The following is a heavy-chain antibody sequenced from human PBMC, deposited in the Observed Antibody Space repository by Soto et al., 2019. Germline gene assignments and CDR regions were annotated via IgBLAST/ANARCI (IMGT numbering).Heavy chain of an antibody. V-gene: IGHV3-11*01. CDR3: ARDGGGYYLDV. CDR1: GFTFRSYF. J-gene: IGHJ4*02. D-gene: IGHD5-12*01. Sequence: PGGSLRLSCEASGFTFRSYFMNWVRQAPGKGLQWVAHIGSTGGTIYYADSVKGRFAVSRDNAKNSLYLQLNSLRVDDTAIYYCARDGGGYYLDVWGQGTAVTVSS. CDR2: IGSTGGTI.